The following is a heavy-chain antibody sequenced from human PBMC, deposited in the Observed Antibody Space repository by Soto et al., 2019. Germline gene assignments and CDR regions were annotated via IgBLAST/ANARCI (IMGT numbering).Heavy chain of an antibody. V-gene: IGHV3-74*01. CDR3: TRGPYCISASCVYYYYGMAV. J-gene: IGHJ6*02. CDR2: INSDGSST. CDR1: GFTFSSYW. Sequence: EVQLVESGGGLVQPGGSLRLSCAASGFTFSSYWMHWVRQAPGKGLVWVSRINSDGSSTSYADSVKGRFTISRDNAKNTLYLQMNSLRAEDTAVYYCTRGPYCISASCVYYYYGMAVWGQGTTVTVSS. D-gene: IGHD2-2*01.